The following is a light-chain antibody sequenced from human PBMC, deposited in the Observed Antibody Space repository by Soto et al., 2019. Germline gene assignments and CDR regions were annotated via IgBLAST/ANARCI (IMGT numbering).Light chain of an antibody. J-gene: IGLJ1*01. V-gene: IGLV2-14*01. CDR2: EVS. CDR1: SSDVGGYNY. CDR3: SSYTSSSTLV. Sequence: QSVLTQPASVSGSPGQSITISCTGTSSDVGGYNYVSWYQQHPGKAPKLMIYEVSNRPSGVSNRFSGSKSGHTASPTISGLQAEDEADYYCSSYTSSSTLVFGTGTKVTVL.